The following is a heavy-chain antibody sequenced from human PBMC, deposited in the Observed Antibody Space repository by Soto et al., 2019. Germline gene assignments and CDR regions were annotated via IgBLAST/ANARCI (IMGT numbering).Heavy chain of an antibody. CDR2: INPNSGGT. CDR3: ARAWYEDCRRTSCDFHWAFDI. V-gene: IGHV1-2*04. Sequence: QVQLVQSGAEVKKPGASVKVSCKASGYTFTGYSMHWVPQAPGQGLEWLGWINPNSGGTTYPQKLQGWVTITRDTSISTAYMELSRLRSDYTAVYYCARAWYEDCRRTSCDFHWAFDIWGQGTMVTVSS. D-gene: IGHD2-2*01. J-gene: IGHJ3*02. CDR1: GYTFTGYS.